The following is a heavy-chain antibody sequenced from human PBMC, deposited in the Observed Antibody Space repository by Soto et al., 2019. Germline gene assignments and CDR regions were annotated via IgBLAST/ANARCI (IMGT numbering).Heavy chain of an antibody. CDR1: GFTFSSYW. CDR3: ASSPHKDSRPDY. V-gene: IGHV3-7*03. CDR2: IKYDGSEK. D-gene: IGHD3-22*01. Sequence: GGSLSLSCAASGFTFSSYWTSWVRQAPGRGLEWMANIKYDGSEKYNVDSVKGRLTISRDNAKNSLYLQMSSLRAEDTAVYYCASSPHKDSRPDYWGQGTLVTVSS. J-gene: IGHJ4*02.